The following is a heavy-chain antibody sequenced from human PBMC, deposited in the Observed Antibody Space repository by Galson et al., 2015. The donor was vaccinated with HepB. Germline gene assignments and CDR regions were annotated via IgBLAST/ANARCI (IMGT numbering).Heavy chain of an antibody. CDR3: ARGRPGTFTVLGN. CDR1: GFTFSGHW. D-gene: IGHD1-1*01. Sequence: YLRLSCAASGFTFSGHWMHWVRQAPGKGLIWVSRINSDGSSSSYADYVKGRFTISRDDAKNTLYLQLNSLRAEDTAIYYCARGRPGTFTVLGNWGQGTLVTVSS. CDR2: INSDGSSS. V-gene: IGHV3-74*01. J-gene: IGHJ4*02.